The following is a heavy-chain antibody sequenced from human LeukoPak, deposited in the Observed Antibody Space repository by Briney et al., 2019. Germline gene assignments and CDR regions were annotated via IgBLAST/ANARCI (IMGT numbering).Heavy chain of an antibody. CDR2: ISGSGSAI. CDR1: GFTFSSYE. D-gene: IGHD5-24*01. Sequence: GGSLRLSCAASGFTFSSYEMNWVRQAPGKGLEWVSYISGSGSAIYYSDSVKGRFTISRDNAKNSLYLQMNSLRAEDTALYYCARDDLEMASSAFDIWGQGTMVTASS. J-gene: IGHJ3*02. CDR3: ARDDLEMASSAFDI. V-gene: IGHV3-48*03.